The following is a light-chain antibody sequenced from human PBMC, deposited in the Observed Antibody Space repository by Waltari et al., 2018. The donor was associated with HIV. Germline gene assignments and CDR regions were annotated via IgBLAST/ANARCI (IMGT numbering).Light chain of an antibody. CDR1: SSNIGAGYD. J-gene: IGLJ2*01. CDR3: QSYPASLTVSLI. Sequence: QSVLTQPPSVSGAPGQRVTLSCTGNSSNIGAGYDVPWYQQLPGKAPKLLISDNTNRPSGVPDRFSGSKSGTSASRAITGLRAEDEADYYCQSYPASLTVSLIFGGGTRLTVL. V-gene: IGLV1-40*01. CDR2: DNT.